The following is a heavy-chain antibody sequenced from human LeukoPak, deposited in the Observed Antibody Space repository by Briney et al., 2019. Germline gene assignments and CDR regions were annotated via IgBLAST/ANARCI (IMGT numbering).Heavy chain of an antibody. J-gene: IGHJ4*02. Sequence: ASVKVSCKASGYTFTGYYMHWVRQAPGQGLEWMGWINPNSGGTNYAQKFQGRVTMTRDTSISTAYMELSRLRSDATAVYYCARGRGYSYGYLYYFDYWGQGTLVTVSS. CDR3: ARGRGYSYGYLYYFDY. CDR2: INPNSGGT. D-gene: IGHD5-18*01. V-gene: IGHV1-2*02. CDR1: GYTFTGYY.